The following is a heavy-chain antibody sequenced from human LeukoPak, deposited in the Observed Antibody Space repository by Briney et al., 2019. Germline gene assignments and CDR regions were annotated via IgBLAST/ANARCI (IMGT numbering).Heavy chain of an antibody. CDR3: ARALKGYYDSSGVFDH. D-gene: IGHD3-22*01. Sequence: SETLSLTCAVYGGSFSGYYWSWIRQPPGKGLEWIGEINHSGSTNYNPSLKSRVTISVDTSKNQFSLKLSSVTAADTAVYYCARALKGYYDSSGVFDHWGQGTLVTVSS. V-gene: IGHV4-34*01. CDR2: INHSGST. CDR1: GGSFSGYY. J-gene: IGHJ4*02.